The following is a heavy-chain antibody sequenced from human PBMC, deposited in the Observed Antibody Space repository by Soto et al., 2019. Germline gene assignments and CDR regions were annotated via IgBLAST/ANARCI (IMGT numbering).Heavy chain of an antibody. CDR2: IYYSGST. Sequence: SETLSLTCTVSGGSISSSSYYWGWIRQPPGKGLEWIGSIYYSGSTYYNPSLKSRVTISVDTSKNQFSLELSSVTAADTAVYYCATPSMSGHNAFDIWGQGTMVTVSS. J-gene: IGHJ3*02. V-gene: IGHV4-39*01. CDR3: ATPSMSGHNAFDI. D-gene: IGHD5-18*01. CDR1: GGSISSSSYY.